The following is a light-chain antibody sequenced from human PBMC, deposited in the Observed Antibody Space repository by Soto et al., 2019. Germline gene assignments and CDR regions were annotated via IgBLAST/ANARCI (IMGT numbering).Light chain of an antibody. CDR1: SSDIGGYNY. J-gene: IGLJ1*01. Sequence: QSALTQPASVSGSPRQSITISCTGTSSDIGGYNYVSWYQQLPGKVPKLIIYDVSNRPSGVSDRFSGSKSGNAASLTISGLQAEYEADYYCSSYTSTSTLYVFGTGTKVTVL. CDR2: DVS. V-gene: IGLV2-14*03. CDR3: SSYTSTSTLYV.